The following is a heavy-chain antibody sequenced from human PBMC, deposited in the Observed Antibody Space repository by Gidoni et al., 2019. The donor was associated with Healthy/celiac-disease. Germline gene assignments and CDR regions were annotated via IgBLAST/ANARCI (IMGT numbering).Heavy chain of an antibody. CDR1: GFNFDDYA. V-gene: IGHV3-9*01. J-gene: IGHJ4*02. CDR3: AKGVYGFTSLLDY. CDR2: IIWNSGSI. Sequence: EVQLVESGGGLVQPGRSMRLSCEASGFNFDDYAMHCVRQAPWKGLEWFSCIIWNSGSIGYADSVKGRFTISRDNAKNSLYLQMNSLRAEDTALYYCAKGVYGFTSLLDYWGQGTLVTVSS. D-gene: IGHD3-10*01.